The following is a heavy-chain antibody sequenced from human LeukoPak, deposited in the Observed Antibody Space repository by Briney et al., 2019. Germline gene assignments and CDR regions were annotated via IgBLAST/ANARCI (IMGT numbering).Heavy chain of an antibody. Sequence: GSLTLSCAASGFTFSSYAMSWVRQAPGKGLEWVSAISGSGGSTYYADSVKGRFTISRDNSKNTLYLQMRRQSTVYTAVYYCAKDDGSSGYFDYWGQGTLVTVSS. CDR2: ISGSGGST. V-gene: IGHV3-23*01. CDR1: GFTFSSYA. CDR3: AKDDGSSGYFDY. J-gene: IGHJ4*02. D-gene: IGHD3-22*01.